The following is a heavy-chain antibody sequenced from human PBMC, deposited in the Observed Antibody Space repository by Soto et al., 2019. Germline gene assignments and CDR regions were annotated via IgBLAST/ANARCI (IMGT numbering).Heavy chain of an antibody. CDR3: ARLFTDAGFWDSFDY. D-gene: IGHD3-16*01. CDR2: IYPSDSDT. J-gene: IGHJ4*02. CDR1: GYDFSTRW. V-gene: IGHV5-51*01. Sequence: GESLKISCKASGYDFSTRWIGWVRHMPGKGLQWMAIIYPSDSDTKYSPSFQGHVTISVDKSITTAYLQWSGLQASDSAKYYCARLFTDAGFWDSFDYWGPGTLVTVSS.